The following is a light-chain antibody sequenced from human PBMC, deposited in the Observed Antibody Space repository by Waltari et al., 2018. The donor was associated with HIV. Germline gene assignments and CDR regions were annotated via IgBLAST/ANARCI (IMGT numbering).Light chain of an antibody. CDR1: ALPDQS. Sequence: SSELRQPPSVSVSPGQTARITCSGDALPDQSVYWYHQKPGQAPLLVIFKDSERPSGIPERFSGSSSGTTVTLTVTGVQAEDEADYYCQSVDSSATYWVFGGGTKLTVL. CDR3: QSVDSSATYWV. V-gene: IGLV3-25*03. J-gene: IGLJ3*02. CDR2: KDS.